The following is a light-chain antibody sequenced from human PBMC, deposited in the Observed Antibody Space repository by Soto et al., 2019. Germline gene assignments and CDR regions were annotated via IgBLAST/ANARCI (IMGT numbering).Light chain of an antibody. V-gene: IGLV1-40*01. Sequence: QSVLTQPPSVSGAPGQRLTISVTGTTSNFGAGYEVPWYQQFPGPAPKLLIYGNIYRPSGVPDRFSGSKSGTSVSLAITGLQAEDEADYHCQSYDSSLSGVVFGGGTKLTVL. CDR1: TSNFGAGYE. CDR2: GNI. J-gene: IGLJ2*01. CDR3: QSYDSSLSGVV.